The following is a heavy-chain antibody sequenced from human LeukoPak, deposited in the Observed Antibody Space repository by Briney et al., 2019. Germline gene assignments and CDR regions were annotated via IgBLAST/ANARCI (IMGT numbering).Heavy chain of an antibody. CDR3: AKITFGGVIDLFDY. CDR2: INSDGSST. V-gene: IGHV3-74*01. D-gene: IGHD3-16*02. CDR1: GFTFSSYW. J-gene: IGHJ4*02. Sequence: PGGSLRLSCAASGFTFSSYWMHWVRQAPGKGLVWVSRINSDGSSTSYADSVKGRFTISRDNAKNTLYLQMNSLRAEDTAVYYCAKITFGGVIDLFDYWGREPWSPSPQ.